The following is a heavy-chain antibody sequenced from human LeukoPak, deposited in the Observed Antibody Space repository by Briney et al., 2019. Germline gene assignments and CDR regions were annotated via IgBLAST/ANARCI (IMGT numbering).Heavy chain of an antibody. V-gene: IGHV4-31*03. J-gene: IGHJ5*02. CDR1: GGSISSGGYY. D-gene: IGHD3-22*01. CDR3: ASYGYYYDSSGPYNWFDP. CDR2: IYYSGST. Sequence: PSQTLSLTCTVSGGSISSGGYYWSWIRQHPGKGLEWIGYIYYSGSTYYNPSLESRVTISVDTSKNQFSLKLSSVTAADTAVYYCASYGYYYDSSGPYNWFDPWGQGTLVTVSS.